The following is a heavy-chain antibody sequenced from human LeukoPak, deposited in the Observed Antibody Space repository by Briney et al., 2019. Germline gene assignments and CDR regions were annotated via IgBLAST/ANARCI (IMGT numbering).Heavy chain of an antibody. CDR1: GYTFTSYG. V-gene: IGHV1-18*01. Sequence: ASVKVSCKASGYTFTSYGISWVRQAPGQGLEWMGWISAYNGNTNYAQKLQGRVTMTTDTSTSTAYMELRSLRSDDTAVYHCARAVKQWLVDAFDIWGQGTMVTVSS. CDR2: ISAYNGNT. J-gene: IGHJ3*02. CDR3: ARAVKQWLVDAFDI. D-gene: IGHD6-19*01.